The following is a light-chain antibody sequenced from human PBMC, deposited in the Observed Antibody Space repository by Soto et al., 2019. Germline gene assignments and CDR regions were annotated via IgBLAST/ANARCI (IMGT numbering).Light chain of an antibody. V-gene: IGKV1-27*01. J-gene: IGKJ1*01. CDR3: QKYNSAPRT. CDR1: QGINSF. CDR2: AAS. Sequence: DIQMTQSPSSLSASIGDRVTITCRASQGINSFLAWYQQKPGKVPKLLIYAASTLQSGVPSRFRGSGSGTDFTLTISSLQPEDAATYYCQKYNSAPRTFGQGTKEDIK.